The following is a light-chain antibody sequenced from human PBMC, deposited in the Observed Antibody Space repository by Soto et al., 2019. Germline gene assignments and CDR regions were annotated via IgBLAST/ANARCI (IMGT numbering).Light chain of an antibody. Sequence: QSVLTQPPSASGPPGQRVTISCSGSSSNIGSNYVYWYQQLPGTAPKLLIYRNNQRPSGVPDRSSGSKSGTSASLAISGLRSEDEADYYCAAWDDSMSTVFGGGTQLTVL. CDR1: SSNIGSNY. J-gene: IGLJ7*01. CDR2: RNN. V-gene: IGLV1-47*01. CDR3: AAWDDSMSTV.